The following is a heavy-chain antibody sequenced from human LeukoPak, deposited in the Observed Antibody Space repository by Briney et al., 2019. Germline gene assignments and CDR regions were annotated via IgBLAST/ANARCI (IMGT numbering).Heavy chain of an antibody. J-gene: IGHJ5*02. CDR1: GFTFSSYA. V-gene: IGHV4-30-2*01. Sequence: LRLSCAASGFTFSSYAMSWIRQPPGKGLEWIGYIYHSGSTYYNPSLKSRVTISVDRSKNQFSLKLSSVTAADTAVYYCARDRGGGKYYDYGGNLGVGWFDPWGQGTLVTVSS. CDR3: ARDRGGGKYYDYGGNLGVGWFDP. CDR2: IYHSGST. D-gene: IGHD4-23*01.